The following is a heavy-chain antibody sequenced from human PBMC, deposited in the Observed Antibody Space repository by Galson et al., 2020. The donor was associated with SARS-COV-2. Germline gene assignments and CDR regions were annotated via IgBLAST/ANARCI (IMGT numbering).Heavy chain of an antibody. CDR3: ARHEVGAIFDY. J-gene: IGHJ4*02. D-gene: IGHD1-26*01. CDR2: IYWDDDK. V-gene: IGHV2-5*02. Sequence: SGPTLVKPTQTLTLTCTFSGFSLSTSGVGVGWIRQPPGKALEWLALIYWDDDKRYSPSLKSRLTITKDTSKNQVVLTMTNMDPVDTAIYYCARHEVGAIFDYWGQGTLVTVSS. CDR1: GFSLSTSGVG.